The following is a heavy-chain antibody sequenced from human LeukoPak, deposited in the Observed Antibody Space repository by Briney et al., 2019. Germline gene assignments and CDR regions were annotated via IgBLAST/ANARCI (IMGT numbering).Heavy chain of an antibody. D-gene: IGHD3-16*02. CDR1: GFTFCSPW. J-gene: IGHJ4*02. V-gene: IGHV3-74*01. CDR3: ARGTAGYHSSYFDY. Sequence: PGGSLRLSCAASGFTFCSPWMHWVRQAPGKGLVWVSRINSDGSAIAYADSVKGRFTISRDNAENTLYLQMNSLRAEDTAVYYCARGTAGYHSSYFDYWGQGTLVTVSS. CDR2: INSDGSAI.